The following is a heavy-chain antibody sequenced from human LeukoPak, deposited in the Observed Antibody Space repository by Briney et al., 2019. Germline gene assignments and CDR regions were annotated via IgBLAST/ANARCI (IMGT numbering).Heavy chain of an antibody. D-gene: IGHD3-22*01. CDR3: ARTYYCDSSGYHFDY. CDR2: IIPIFDTG. V-gene: IGHV1-69*06. J-gene: IGHJ4*02. Sequence: ASVKGFCQASGYTLPSYYKQWVRQAPGTRAGGMGGIIPIFDTGNYAQKFQGRVAITADKFTSTAYMELGSLRSEDTAVYYCARTYYCDSSGYHFDYWGQGTLVTVSS. CDR1: GYTLPSYY.